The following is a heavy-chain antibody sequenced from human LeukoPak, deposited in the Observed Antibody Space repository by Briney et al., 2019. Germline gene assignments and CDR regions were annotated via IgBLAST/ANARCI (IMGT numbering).Heavy chain of an antibody. D-gene: IGHD1-1*01. V-gene: IGHV1-69*13. Sequence: ASVKVSCKASGGTFSSYAISWVRQAPGQGLEWMGGIIPIFGTANYAQKFQGRVTITADESTSTAYMELSSLRSEDTAVYYCASGSQLERLGHYWGQGTLVTVSS. CDR3: ASGSQLERLGHY. J-gene: IGHJ4*02. CDR2: IIPIFGTA. CDR1: GGTFSSYA.